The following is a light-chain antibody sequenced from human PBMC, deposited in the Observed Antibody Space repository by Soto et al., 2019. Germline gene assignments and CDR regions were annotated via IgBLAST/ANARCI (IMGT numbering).Light chain of an antibody. CDR2: DAS. CDR3: QQRSNWPPIT. J-gene: IGKJ5*01. Sequence: ETVLTQSPPTLSLSPGERATLSCRASQSVSRYLAWYQQKPGQGPRLLIYDASNRATGIPARFSGSGSGTDFTLTISSLEPEDFAIYYCQQRSNWPPITFGQGTRLEIK. V-gene: IGKV3-11*01. CDR1: QSVSRY.